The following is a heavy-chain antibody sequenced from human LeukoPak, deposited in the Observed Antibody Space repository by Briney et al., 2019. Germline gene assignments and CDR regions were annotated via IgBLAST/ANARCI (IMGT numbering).Heavy chain of an antibody. V-gene: IGHV1-2*02. J-gene: IGHJ4*02. CDR2: INPNSGGT. CDR1: GYTFTGYY. CDR3: ARFRATTEPHFDY. D-gene: IGHD1-26*01. Sequence: GASVKVSCKASGYTFTGYYMHWVRQAPGQGLEWMGWINPNSGGTNYAQKFQGRVTMTRDTSISTAYMELSRLGSDDTAVYYCARFRATTEPHFDYWGQGTLVTVSS.